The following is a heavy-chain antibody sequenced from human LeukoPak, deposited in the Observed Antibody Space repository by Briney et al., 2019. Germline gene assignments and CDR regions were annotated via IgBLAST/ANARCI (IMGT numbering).Heavy chain of an antibody. D-gene: IGHD3-10*01. CDR2: ITPNSGAT. CDR3: ARGMGSGTYRRFDF. Sequence: ASVKVSCKASGYTFTAYNIHWVRQAPGQGLEWMGWITPNSGATNYAQQFQGKVTMTRDTSISTAYMELNNLISDDTAVYYCARGMGSGTYRRFDFWGQGTLVTVSS. CDR1: GYTFTAYN. J-gene: IGHJ4*02. V-gene: IGHV1-2*02.